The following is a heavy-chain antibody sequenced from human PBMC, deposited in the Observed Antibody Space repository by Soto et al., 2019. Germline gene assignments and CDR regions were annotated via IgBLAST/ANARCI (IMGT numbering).Heavy chain of an antibody. V-gene: IGHV4-59*08. CDR3: ARWNIRRFDY. CDR2: IYYTGST. Sequence: SETLSLTCTVSGGSISSDYWMWIRQPPGKGLEWIGYIYYTGSTNYNPSLKSRVTISLETSRTRFSLKLNSVTAADTAVYYCARWNIRRFDYWGQGTLVTVSS. CDR1: GGSISSDY. J-gene: IGHJ4*02. D-gene: IGHD1-1*01.